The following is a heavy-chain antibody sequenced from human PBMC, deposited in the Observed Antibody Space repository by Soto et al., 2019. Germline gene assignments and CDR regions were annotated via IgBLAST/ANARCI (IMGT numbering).Heavy chain of an antibody. Sequence: GASVKVSCKASGGTFSSYAISWVRQAPGQGLEWMGGIIPIFGTANYAQKFQGRVTITADESTSTAYMELSSLRSEDTAVYYCARDERLYSGSYSRLSAAEPRDYWSQGTLVTVSS. CDR1: GGTFSSYA. J-gene: IGHJ4*02. CDR3: ARDERLYSGSYSRLSAAEPRDY. V-gene: IGHV1-69*13. CDR2: IIPIFGTA. D-gene: IGHD1-26*01.